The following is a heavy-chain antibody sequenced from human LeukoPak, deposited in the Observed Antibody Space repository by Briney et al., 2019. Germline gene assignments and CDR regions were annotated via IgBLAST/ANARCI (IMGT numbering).Heavy chain of an antibody. J-gene: IGHJ4*02. V-gene: IGHV3-30*02. D-gene: IGHD6-13*01. CDR2: IRYDGSNK. Sequence: GGSLRLSCAASGSTFSSYGMHWVRQAPGKGLEWVAFIRYDGSNKYYADSVKGRFTISRDNSKNTLSLQMNSLRGEDTAIYYCARDRVAAAGSYFDYWGQGTLVTVSS. CDR3: ARDRVAAAGSYFDY. CDR1: GSTFSSYG.